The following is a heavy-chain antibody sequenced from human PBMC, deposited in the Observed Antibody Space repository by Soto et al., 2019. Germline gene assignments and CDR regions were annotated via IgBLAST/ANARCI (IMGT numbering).Heavy chain of an antibody. V-gene: IGHV3-74*01. CDR3: TRGYRSTSIGMGAF. CDR1: GFIFSMYW. D-gene: IGHD3-16*01. Sequence: PGGSLRLSCETSGFIFSMYWMHWVRQVPGKGPQWVARITDDSSTTYYAASVEGRFTISRDNAKNALHLQMTSLRADDTAVYYCTRGYRSTSIGMGAFWGQGTLVTVSS. CDR2: ITDDSSTT. J-gene: IGHJ4*02.